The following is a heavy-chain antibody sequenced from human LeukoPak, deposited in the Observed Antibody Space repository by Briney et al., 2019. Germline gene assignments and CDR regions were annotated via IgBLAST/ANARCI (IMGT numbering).Heavy chain of an antibody. CDR2: IYSGGST. D-gene: IGHD3-22*01. CDR1: GFTASSNY. Sequence: PGGSLRLSCAASGFTASSNYMSWVRQAPGKGLEWVSVIYSGGSTYYADSVKGRFTISRDNSKNTLYLQMNSLRAEDTAVYYCARSPPMSQFDYWGQGTLVTVSS. V-gene: IGHV3-66*02. J-gene: IGHJ4*02. CDR3: ARSPPMSQFDY.